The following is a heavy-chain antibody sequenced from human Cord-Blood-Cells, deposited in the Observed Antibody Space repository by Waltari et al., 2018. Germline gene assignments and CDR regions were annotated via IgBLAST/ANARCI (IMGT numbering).Heavy chain of an antibody. Sequence: QVQLVQSGAEVKKPGSSVKVSCKASGGTFSSYTISWVRQAPGQGLEWMGRIIPILGIANYAQKCQGRVTITADKSTSTAYMELSSLRSEDTAVYYCARGGNFNEGGFDYWGQGTLVTVSS. CDR2: IIPILGIA. V-gene: IGHV1-69*02. CDR3: ARGGNFNEGGFDY. CDR1: GGTFSSYT. J-gene: IGHJ4*02. D-gene: IGHD2-21*02.